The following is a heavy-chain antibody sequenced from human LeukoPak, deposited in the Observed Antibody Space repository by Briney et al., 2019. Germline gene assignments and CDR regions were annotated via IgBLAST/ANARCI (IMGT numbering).Heavy chain of an antibody. CDR1: GFTFSRYA. V-gene: IGHV3-23*01. J-gene: IGHJ4*02. CDR3: ARDRSRNDPIDY. Sequence: GGSLRLSFAASGFTFSRYATSWVRQAPGKGLEWVSSISSSDSSTSYADSVKGRFTISRDNSKNTLYLQVNSLRAEDTAVYYCARDRSRNDPIDYWGQGTLVTVSS. CDR2: ISSSDSST. D-gene: IGHD5-12*01.